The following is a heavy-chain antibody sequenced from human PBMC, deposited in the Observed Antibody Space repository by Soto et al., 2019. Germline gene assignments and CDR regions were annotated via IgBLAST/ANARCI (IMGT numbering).Heavy chain of an antibody. CDR3: ARTSTSGTRVDY. D-gene: IGHD1-1*01. Sequence: QVQLQESGPGLVKPSGTLSLTCAVSGGSISTSNWWSWVRQPPGKGLEWIGEVYHSGSTNYNPSFQSRVAMSVDRSKNQFSLKLNSVTAADTALYYCARTSTSGTRVDYWGQGSLVAVSS. V-gene: IGHV4-4*02. CDR2: VYHSGST. CDR1: GGSISTSNW. J-gene: IGHJ4*02.